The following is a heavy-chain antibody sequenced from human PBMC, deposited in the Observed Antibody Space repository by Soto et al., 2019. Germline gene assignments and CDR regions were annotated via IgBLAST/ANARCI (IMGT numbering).Heavy chain of an antibody. CDR1: GYTFTGYY. Sequence: ASVKVSCKASGYTFTGYYMHWVRQAPGQGLEWMGWINPNSGGTNYAQKFQGRVTMTRDTSISTAYMELSRLRSDDTAVYYCARVPTARITGEVDYWGQGTLVTVSS. V-gene: IGHV1-2*02. D-gene: IGHD1-20*01. CDR2: INPNSGGT. J-gene: IGHJ4*02. CDR3: ARVPTARITGEVDY.